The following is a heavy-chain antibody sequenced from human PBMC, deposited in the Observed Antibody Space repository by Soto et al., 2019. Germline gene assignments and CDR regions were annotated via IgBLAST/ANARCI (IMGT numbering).Heavy chain of an antibody. J-gene: IGHJ4*01. CDR3: ARSTIAPHLFMYPFDS. D-gene: IGHD6-6*01. V-gene: IGHV4-4*02. CDR2: IYHSGST. CDR1: GGSISSSNW. Sequence: SETLSLTCAVSGGSISSSNWWSWVRQPPGKGLEWIGEIYHSGSTNYNQYLKSRVTISVDRSKNQFSLKLSSVTAADTVLYYCARSTIAPHLFMYPFDSWGQGTLVTVSS.